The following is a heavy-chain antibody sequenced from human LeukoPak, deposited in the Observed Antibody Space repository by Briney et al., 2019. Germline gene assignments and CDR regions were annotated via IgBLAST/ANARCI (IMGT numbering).Heavy chain of an antibody. J-gene: IGHJ6*02. CDR2: ISAYNGNT. D-gene: IGHD2-2*01. V-gene: IGHV1-18*01. CDR3: ARYWEGHQLLNYYCYGMDV. Sequence: ASVKVSCKASGYTFTSYGISWVRQAPGQGLEWMGWISAYNGNTNYAQKLQGRVTMTTDTSTSTAYMELRSLRSDDTAVYYCARYWEGHQLLNYYCYGMDVWGQGTTVTVSS. CDR1: GYTFTSYG.